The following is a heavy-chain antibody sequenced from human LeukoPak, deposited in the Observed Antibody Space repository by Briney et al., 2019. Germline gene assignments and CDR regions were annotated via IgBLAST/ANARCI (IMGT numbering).Heavy chain of an antibody. Sequence: GGSLRLSCAASGFIFSSYSMNWVRQAPGRGLEWVAVISYDGSSKYYADSVKGRFTISRDNSKNTLYLQMNSLRAEDTAVYYCAKDRPPYYDILTGYYPYYFDYWGQGTLVTVSS. J-gene: IGHJ4*02. V-gene: IGHV3-30*18. CDR2: ISYDGSSK. CDR1: GFIFSSYS. CDR3: AKDRPPYYDILTGYYPYYFDY. D-gene: IGHD3-9*01.